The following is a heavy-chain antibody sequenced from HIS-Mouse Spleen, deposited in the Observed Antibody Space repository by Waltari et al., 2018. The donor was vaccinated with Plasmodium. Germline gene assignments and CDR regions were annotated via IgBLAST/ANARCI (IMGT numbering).Heavy chain of an antibody. CDR2: ISYDGSNK. D-gene: IGHD6-13*01. CDR1: GFTFRSYA. J-gene: IGHJ5*02. Sequence: QVQLVESGGGVVQPGRSLRLSCASSGFTFRSYAMHWVRQAPGKGLAWVAVISYDGSNKYYADSGKGRFTISRDNSKNTLYLQRNSLRAEDTAVYYCARDRASSSWFDPWGQGTLVTVSS. CDR3: ARDRASSSWFDP. V-gene: IGHV3-30-3*01.